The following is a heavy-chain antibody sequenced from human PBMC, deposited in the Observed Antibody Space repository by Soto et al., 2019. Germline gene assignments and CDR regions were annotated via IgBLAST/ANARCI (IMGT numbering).Heavy chain of an antibody. Sequence: QVQLVESGGGVVQPGRSLRLSCAASGFTFSSYGMHWVRQAPGKGLEWVAVIWYDGSNKYYADSVKGRFTISRDNSQNPLYLQMNSLRAEDTAVYYCARVNGGYYLADYWGQGTLVTVSS. CDR2: IWYDGSNK. V-gene: IGHV3-33*01. CDR3: ARVNGGYYLADY. J-gene: IGHJ4*02. D-gene: IGHD3-22*01. CDR1: GFTFSSYG.